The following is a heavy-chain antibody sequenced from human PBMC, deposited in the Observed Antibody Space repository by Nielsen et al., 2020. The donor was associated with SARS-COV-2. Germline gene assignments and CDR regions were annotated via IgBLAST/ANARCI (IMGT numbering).Heavy chain of an antibody. Sequence: SVKVSCKASGGTLSSYTISWVRQAPGQGLEWMGGITPMYDTANYAQRFQGRVTITADESTTTAYMELSSLRSEDTAIYYCAGEVETVTDHCFDIWGQGTMVTVSS. V-gene: IGHV1-69*13. CDR2: ITPMYDTA. D-gene: IGHD2-21*02. J-gene: IGHJ3*02. CDR1: GGTLSSYT. CDR3: AGEVETVTDHCFDI.